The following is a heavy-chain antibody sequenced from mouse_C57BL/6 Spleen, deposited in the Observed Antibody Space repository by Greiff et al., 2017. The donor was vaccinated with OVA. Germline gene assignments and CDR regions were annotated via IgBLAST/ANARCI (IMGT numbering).Heavy chain of an antibody. J-gene: IGHJ1*03. CDR3: ARAAHWYFDV. V-gene: IGHV1-69*01. Sequence: VQLQQPGAELVMPGASVKLSCKASGYTFTSYWMHWVKQRPGQGLEWIGEIDPSDSYTNYNQKFKGKSTLTVDKSSSTAYMQLSSLTSEDSAVYYCARAAHWYFDVWGTGTTVTVSS. CDR1: GYTFTSYW. CDR2: IDPSDSYT.